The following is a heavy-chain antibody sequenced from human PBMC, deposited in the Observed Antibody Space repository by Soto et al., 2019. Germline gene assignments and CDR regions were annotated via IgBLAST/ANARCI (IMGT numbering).Heavy chain of an antibody. Sequence: LRLSCAASGFTFSTYAMSWVRQAPGKGLEWVSAMSGSGGFTFYADSVKGRFTISRDNSKNTLYLQMNSLRAEDTAVYYCAKGAGYGSSTTCPSNDYWGQGTLVTVSS. CDR2: MSGSGGFT. CDR3: AKGAGYGSSTTCPSNDY. D-gene: IGHD2-2*01. CDR1: GFTFSTYA. J-gene: IGHJ4*02. V-gene: IGHV3-23*01.